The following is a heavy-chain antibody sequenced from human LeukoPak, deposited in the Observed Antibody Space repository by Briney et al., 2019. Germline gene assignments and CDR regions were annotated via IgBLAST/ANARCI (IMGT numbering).Heavy chain of an antibody. CDR1: GGTFSSYA. J-gene: IGHJ4*02. V-gene: IGHV1-69*04. CDR2: IIPILGIA. D-gene: IGHD6-13*01. CDR3: ARAQQQLVLAPFDS. Sequence: EASVKVSCKASGGTFSSYAISWVRQAPGQGLEWMGRIIPILGIANYAQKFQGRVTITADKSTSTAYMELSSLRSEDTAVYYCARAQQQLVLAPFDSGGRGPLVPVPS.